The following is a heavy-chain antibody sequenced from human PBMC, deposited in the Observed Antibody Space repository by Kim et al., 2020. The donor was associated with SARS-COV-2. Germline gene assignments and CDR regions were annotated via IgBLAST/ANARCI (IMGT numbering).Heavy chain of an antibody. CDR1: GGTFSSYA. J-gene: IGHJ6*02. CDR3: ARDRAGYSYGLEMDV. CDR2: IIPILGIA. V-gene: IGHV1-69*04. D-gene: IGHD5-18*01. Sequence: SVKVSCKASGGTFSSYAISWVRQAPGQGLEWMGRIIPILGIANYAQKFQGRVTITADKSTSTAYMELSSLRSEDTAVYYCARDRAGYSYGLEMDVWGQGTTVTVSS.